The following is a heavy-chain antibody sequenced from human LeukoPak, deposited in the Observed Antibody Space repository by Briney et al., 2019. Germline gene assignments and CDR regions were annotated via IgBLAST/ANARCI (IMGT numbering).Heavy chain of an antibody. J-gene: IGHJ5*02. CDR2: IYDSGST. Sequence: SETLSLTCTVSGGSIRSSYYYWGWIRQPPGKGLEWIGSIYDSGSTYYNPSLKSRVTISVDTSKNQFPLKLNSVTAADTAVYYCARRAPGYCSSTSCYSFSWFDPWGQGTLVTVSS. CDR3: ARRAPGYCSSTSCYSFSWFDP. V-gene: IGHV4-39*01. CDR1: GGSIRSSYYY. D-gene: IGHD2-2*03.